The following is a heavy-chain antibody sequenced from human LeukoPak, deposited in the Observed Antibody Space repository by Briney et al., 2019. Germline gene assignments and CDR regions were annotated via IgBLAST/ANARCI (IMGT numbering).Heavy chain of an antibody. V-gene: IGHV4-30-2*01. J-gene: IGHJ4*02. CDR2: IYHSGST. Sequence: PSQTLSLTCAVSGGSISSGGYSWSWIRQPPGTGLEWIGYIYHSGSTYYNPSLKSRVTISVDRSKNQFSLKLSSVTAADTAVYYCARVSVGATHFAYWGQGTLVTVSS. CDR1: GGSISSGGYS. D-gene: IGHD1-26*01. CDR3: ARVSVGATHFAY.